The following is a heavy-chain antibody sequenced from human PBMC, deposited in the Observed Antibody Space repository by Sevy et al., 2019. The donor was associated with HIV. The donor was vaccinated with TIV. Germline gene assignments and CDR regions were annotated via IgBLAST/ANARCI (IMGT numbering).Heavy chain of an antibody. D-gene: IGHD2-21*01. Sequence: GGSLRLSCAASEFPFNDHAMHWVRQVPGKGLEWVSGVSWNSRNIGYADSVKGRFTISRDNANHFLFLEMNNLRPEDTAFYYCAKDINRGCDGINCYPYYYYFYGLDVWGQGTTVTVSS. V-gene: IGHV3-9*01. CDR2: VSWNSRNI. CDR1: EFPFNDHA. J-gene: IGHJ6*02. CDR3: AKDINRGCDGINCYPYYYYFYGLDV.